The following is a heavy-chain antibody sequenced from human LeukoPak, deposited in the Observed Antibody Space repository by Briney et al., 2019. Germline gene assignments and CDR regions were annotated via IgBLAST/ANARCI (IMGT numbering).Heavy chain of an antibody. V-gene: IGHV1-2*02. CDR1: GYTFSGYY. CDR3: ARASLASAGTRY. J-gene: IGHJ4*02. CDR2: INPKSGDT. Sequence: SSVIVSCKASGYTFSGYYIHWVRRAPGRGLEWVGWINPKSGDTNYAQKFQGRVILTRDTSITTSYMEVISLTSDDTAVYYCARASLASAGTRYWGQGTLVTVSS. D-gene: IGHD6-13*01.